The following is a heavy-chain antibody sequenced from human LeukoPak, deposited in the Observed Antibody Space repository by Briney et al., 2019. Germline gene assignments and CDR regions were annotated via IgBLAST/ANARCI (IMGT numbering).Heavy chain of an antibody. CDR1: GGSISSGGSS. CDR3: ARDYSPYGLDV. V-gene: IGHV4-30-2*01. Sequence: PSETLSLTCAVSGGSISSGGSSWNWIRQPPGKGLEWIGYIYHGGSTYYNPSLKSRVTISVDMSKYQFSLKLNSVTAADTAVYYCARDYSPYGLDVWGQGTTVTVSS. D-gene: IGHD6-13*01. CDR2: IYHGGST. J-gene: IGHJ6*02.